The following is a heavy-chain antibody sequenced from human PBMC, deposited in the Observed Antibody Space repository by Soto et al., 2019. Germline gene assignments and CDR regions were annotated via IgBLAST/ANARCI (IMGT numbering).Heavy chain of an antibody. D-gene: IGHD4-4*01. CDR1: GYTFSVYH. CDR3: AKELQRGMDV. CDR2: VHPNSGGT. Sequence: QVHLVQSRAEVKQPGASVKVSCKASGYTFSVYHMHWVRQAPGQGLGWMGWVHPNSGGTNYAQSFEGRVTMTRDTSINTAYMELSRLTSDDTAVYYCAKELQRGMDVWGQGTTVTVSS. V-gene: IGHV1-2*02. J-gene: IGHJ6*02.